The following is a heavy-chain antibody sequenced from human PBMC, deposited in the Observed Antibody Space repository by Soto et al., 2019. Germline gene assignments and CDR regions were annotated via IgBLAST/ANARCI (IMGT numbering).Heavy chain of an antibody. V-gene: IGHV3-30-3*01. Sequence: QVQLVESGGGVVQPGRSPRLSCAASGFTFSRHTMNCVRQAPGKGLEGVAAISDDASNTYYEDSVKGRFTISRDNSKNTGYLQRKSLSRVGMAVYHCAREVYYEFWGGLSSHPYYFDDWGQGTLVTVSS. CDR2: ISDDASNT. CDR1: GFTFSRHT. J-gene: IGHJ4*02. D-gene: IGHD3-3*01. CDR3: AREVYYEFWGGLSSHPYYFDD.